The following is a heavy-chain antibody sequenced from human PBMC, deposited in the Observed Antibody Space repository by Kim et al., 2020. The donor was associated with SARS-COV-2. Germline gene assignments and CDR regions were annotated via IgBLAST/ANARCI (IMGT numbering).Heavy chain of an antibody. V-gene: IGHV1-2*02. CDR3: ARVYFTILGGEAPFDY. J-gene: IGHJ4*02. D-gene: IGHD3-3*01. Sequence: KFQGRVTITRDTSISTAYMELSRLRSDDTAVYYCARVYFTILGGEAPFDYWGQGTLVTVSS.